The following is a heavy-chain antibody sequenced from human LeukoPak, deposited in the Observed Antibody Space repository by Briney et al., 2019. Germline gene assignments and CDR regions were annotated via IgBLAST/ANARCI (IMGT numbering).Heavy chain of an antibody. V-gene: IGHV3-7*01. J-gene: IGHJ4*02. CDR1: GFTFSDYY. CDR2: IKQDGSEK. Sequence: GGSLRLSCAASGFTFSDYYMSWIRQAPGKGLEWVANIKQDGSEKFYVDSVKGRFTISRDNAKNSLYLQMNSLRAEDTAVYYCARSASRYYGSGSYYSYYFDYWGQGTLVTVSS. CDR3: ARSASRYYGSGSYYSYYFDY. D-gene: IGHD3-10*01.